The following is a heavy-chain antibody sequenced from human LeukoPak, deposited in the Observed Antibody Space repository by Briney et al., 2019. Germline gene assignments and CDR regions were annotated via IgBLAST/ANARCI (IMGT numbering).Heavy chain of an antibody. CDR2: IIPIFGTA. V-gene: IGHV1-69*13. CDR1: GGTFSSYG. CDR3: ARVHYYGSGSYYFDY. D-gene: IGHD3-10*01. Sequence: ASVKVSCKASGGTFSSYGISWVRQAPGQGLEWMGGIIPIFGTANYAQKFQGRVTITADESTSTAYMELSSLRSEDTAVYYCARVHYYGSGSYYFDYWGQGTLVTVSS. J-gene: IGHJ4*02.